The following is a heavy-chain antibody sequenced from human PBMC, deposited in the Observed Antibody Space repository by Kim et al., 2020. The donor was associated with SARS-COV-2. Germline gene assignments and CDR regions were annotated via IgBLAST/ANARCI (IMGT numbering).Heavy chain of an antibody. D-gene: IGHD2-21*02. CDR3: ARGRGVGTPYYFDY. Sequence: AQKLQGRVTMTTDPSTSTAYMELRSLRSDDTAVYYCARGRGVGTPYYFDYWGQGTLVTVSS. J-gene: IGHJ4*02. V-gene: IGHV1-18*01.